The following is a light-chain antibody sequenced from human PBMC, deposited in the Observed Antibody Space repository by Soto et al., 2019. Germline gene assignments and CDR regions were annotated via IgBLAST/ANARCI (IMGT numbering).Light chain of an antibody. V-gene: IGLV4-69*01. CDR2: LNSDGSH. J-gene: IGLJ2*01. CDR1: SGHSNYA. Sequence: QSVLTQSPSASASLGASVKLTCTLSSGHSNYAIAWHQQQSEKGPRYLMKLNSDGSHSKGDGIPDRFSGPSSGAERYLTITSLQSEDEADYYCQSWGSGIVVFGGGTTLTVL. CDR3: QSWGSGIVV.